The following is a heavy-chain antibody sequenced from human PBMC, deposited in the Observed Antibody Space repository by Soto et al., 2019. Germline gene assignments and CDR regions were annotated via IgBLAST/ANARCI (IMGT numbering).Heavy chain of an antibody. D-gene: IGHD3-10*01. V-gene: IGHV3-33*01. CDR3: ARGLRGSGSVHY. Sequence: GGSLRLSCAASGFTFSSYGMHWVRQAPGKGLEWVAVIWYDGSNKYYADSVKGRFTISRDNSKNTLYLQMNSLRAEDTAVYYCARGLRGSGSVHYWGQGTLVTVSS. CDR1: GFTFSSYG. J-gene: IGHJ4*02. CDR2: IWYDGSNK.